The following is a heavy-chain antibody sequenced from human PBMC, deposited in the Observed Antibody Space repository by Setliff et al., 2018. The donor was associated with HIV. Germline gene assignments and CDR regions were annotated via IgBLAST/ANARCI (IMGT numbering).Heavy chain of an antibody. D-gene: IGHD2-2*01. CDR3: AWKGYCSSSGCPTPFDF. J-gene: IGHJ4*02. CDR2: VFYSGST. V-gene: IGHV4-39*07. Sequence: SETLSLTCTVSGGSISSSSYYWDWIRQPPGKGLEWIGSVFYSGSTYYKPSLKSRVTISVDTSKHQFSLKLSSVTAADTAVYYCAWKGYCSSSGCPTPFDFWGQGTLVTVSS. CDR1: GGSISSSSYY.